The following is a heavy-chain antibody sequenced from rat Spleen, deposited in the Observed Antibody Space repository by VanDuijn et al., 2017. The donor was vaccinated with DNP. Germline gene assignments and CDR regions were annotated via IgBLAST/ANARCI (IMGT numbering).Heavy chain of an antibody. Sequence: EVQLVESGGGLVQPGRSLKLSCAASGFTFSDYYMAWVRQAPTKGLEWVAYISYDGGSTYYGDSVKGRFTISRDNAKSTLYLQMNSLRSEDMATYYCARRDSYAHAFDYWGQGVMVTVSS. J-gene: IGHJ2*01. CDR1: GFTFSDYY. V-gene: IGHV5-22*01. D-gene: IGHD1-12*01. CDR2: ISYDGGST. CDR3: ARRDSYAHAFDY.